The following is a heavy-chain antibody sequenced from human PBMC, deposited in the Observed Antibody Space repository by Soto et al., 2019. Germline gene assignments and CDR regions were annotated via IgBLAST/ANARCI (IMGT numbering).Heavy chain of an antibody. J-gene: IGHJ5*02. Sequence: EVQLVESGGGLVQPGGSLRLSCAASGFTFSNYWMHWVRQAPGKGLVWVSRINSDGSNTNYADSVKGRFTISRDNAKNTLYLQMNSLRADDTAVYYCVWGQWEYHWGQGTLVTVSS. CDR2: INSDGSNT. D-gene: IGHD1-26*01. CDR3: VWGQWEYH. CDR1: GFTFSNYW. V-gene: IGHV3-74*01.